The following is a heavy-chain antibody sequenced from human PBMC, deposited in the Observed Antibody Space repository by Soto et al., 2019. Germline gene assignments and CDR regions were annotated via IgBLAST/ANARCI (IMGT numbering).Heavy chain of an antibody. D-gene: IGHD1-26*01. CDR2: ISSSSTI. J-gene: IGHJ5*02. V-gene: IGHV3-48*02. CDR3: ARDLVGATTWFDP. CDR1: GFTFSSYS. Sequence: EVQLVESGGGLVQPGGSLRLSCAASGFTFSSYSMNWVRQAPGKGLEWVSYISSSSTIYYADSVKGRFTISRDNAKNSLYLQMNSLRDEDTAVYYCARDLVGATTWFDPWGQGTLVTVSS.